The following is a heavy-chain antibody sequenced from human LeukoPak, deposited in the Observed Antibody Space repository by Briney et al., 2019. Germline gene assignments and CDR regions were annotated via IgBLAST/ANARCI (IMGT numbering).Heavy chain of an antibody. CDR1: GGSISSYY. J-gene: IGHJ4*02. V-gene: IGHV4-59*08. CDR2: ISYSGNT. D-gene: IGHD2-8*02. Sequence: SETLSLTCTVSGGSISSYYWSWIRQPPGKGLEWIGYISYSGNTNYNPSLKSRVTISVDTSKNQFSLKLSSMTAADTAVYYCARHPRTGPYYFDYWGQGTLLTVSS. CDR3: ARHPRTGPYYFDY.